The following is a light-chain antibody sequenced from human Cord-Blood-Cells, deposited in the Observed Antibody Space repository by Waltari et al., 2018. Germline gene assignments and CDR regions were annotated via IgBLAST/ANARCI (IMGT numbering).Light chain of an antibody. CDR3: SSYTSSSTYWV. Sequence: QSALTQPASVSGSPGQSSTIYCTGTSSDVGGYNYVTCYHQPPGKAPKLMSYDVSNRPSGVSNRFSGSKSGNTASLTISGLQAEDEADYYCSSYTSSSTYWVFGGGTKLTVL. J-gene: IGLJ3*02. V-gene: IGLV2-14*01. CDR1: SSDVGGYNY. CDR2: DVS.